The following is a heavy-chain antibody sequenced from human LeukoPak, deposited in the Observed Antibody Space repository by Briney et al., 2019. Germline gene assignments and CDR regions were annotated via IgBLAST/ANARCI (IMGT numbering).Heavy chain of an antibody. J-gene: IGHJ4*02. V-gene: IGHV4-59*01. CDR3: ASGALYFDY. CDR2: LYDGGST. Sequence: PSETLSLTCTVSGGSINSYYWSWVRQPPGKGLEWIGYLYDGGSTHYNPSLKSRVAISVDTSKNQFSLKLSSVTAADTAVYYCASGALYFDYWGQGTLVTVSS. CDR1: GGSINSYY. D-gene: IGHD1-26*01.